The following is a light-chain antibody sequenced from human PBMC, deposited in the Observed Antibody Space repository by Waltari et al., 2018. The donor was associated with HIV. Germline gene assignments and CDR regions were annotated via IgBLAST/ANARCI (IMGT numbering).Light chain of an antibody. J-gene: IGKJ1*01. CDR1: QSVSSD. CDR3: QQYKNWPPWT. V-gene: IGKV3-15*01. Sequence: EILMTQSPATLSVPPGERVTLSCRASQSVSSDLAWYRQKPGQAPRLLIYNASTRATGLPARFSGSGSGTECTLTISSLQSEDFAFYYCQQYKNWPPWTFGQGTKVEIK. CDR2: NAS.